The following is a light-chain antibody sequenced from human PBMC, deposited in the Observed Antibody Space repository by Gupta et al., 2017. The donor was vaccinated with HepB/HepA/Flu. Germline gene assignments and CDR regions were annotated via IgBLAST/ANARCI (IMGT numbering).Light chain of an antibody. V-gene: IGKV2-28*01. J-gene: IGKJ2*02. CDR3: KQALESPRT. CDR2: LGS. Sequence: DIVMTQSPLSLPVTPGEPASISCRSSQSLVHSNGYNYVDWYLQKPGQSPQLLIYLGSNRASGVPDRFSGSGSGADFTLKISRVEADDVGVYYCKQALESPRTFGQGTKVEIK. CDR1: QSLVHSNGYNY.